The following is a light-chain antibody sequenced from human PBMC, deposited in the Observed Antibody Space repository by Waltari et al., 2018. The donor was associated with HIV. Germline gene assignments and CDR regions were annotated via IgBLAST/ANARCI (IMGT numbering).Light chain of an antibody. CDR1: SSDVGSYNR. J-gene: IGLJ1*01. CDR2: EVS. V-gene: IGLV2-18*02. Sequence: QSALTQPPSVSGSPGQSVTISCTGSSSDVGSYNRVSWYQQPPGTAPKLMIYEVSNRPSGVPDRFSGSKSGNTASLIISGLQAEDKADYYCSSYTSSNLVFG. CDR3: SSYTSSNLV.